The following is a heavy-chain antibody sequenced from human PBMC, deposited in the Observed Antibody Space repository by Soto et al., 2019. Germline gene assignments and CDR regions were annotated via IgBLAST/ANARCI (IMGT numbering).Heavy chain of an antibody. J-gene: IGHJ4*02. CDR2: ITDTGGDA. V-gene: IGHV3-23*01. D-gene: IGHD3-10*01. CDR1: GLTIRRHT. CDR3: ARGSTDSYPGSRIFDF. Sequence: GGSLRHSFVVSGLTIRRHTMTWVRQAPGEGLQWVSTITDTGGDAKYADSVRGRFVISRDNSKKTLYLQMTSLTAEDSAMYYCARGSTDSYPGSRIFDFWGRGTLVTVSS.